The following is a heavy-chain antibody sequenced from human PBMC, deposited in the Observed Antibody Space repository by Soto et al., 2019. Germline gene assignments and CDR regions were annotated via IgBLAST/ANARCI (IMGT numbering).Heavy chain of an antibody. J-gene: IGHJ4*02. CDR2: IYYSGST. CDR3: AREVDFWSGYAFDY. D-gene: IGHD3-3*01. CDR1: GGSISSYY. V-gene: IGHV4-59*01. Sequence: SETLSLTCTVSGGSISSYYWSWIRQPPGKGLEWIGYIYYSGSTNYNPSLKSRVTISVDTSKNQFSLKLSSVTAADTAVYYCAREVDFWSGYAFDYWGQGTLVTVS.